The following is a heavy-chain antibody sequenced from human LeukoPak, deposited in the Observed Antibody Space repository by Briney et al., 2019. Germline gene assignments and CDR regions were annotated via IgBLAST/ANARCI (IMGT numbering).Heavy chain of an antibody. D-gene: IGHD4-17*01. Sequence: ASVKVSCKASGYTFTIYYMHWVRQAPGQGLEWMGWINPNSGGTNYAQKFQGRVTMTRDTSISTAYMELSRLRSDDTAVYYCARVFDYGDYFGDYWGQGTLVTVSS. J-gene: IGHJ4*02. V-gene: IGHV1-2*02. CDR3: ARVFDYGDYFGDY. CDR2: INPNSGGT. CDR1: GYTFTIYY.